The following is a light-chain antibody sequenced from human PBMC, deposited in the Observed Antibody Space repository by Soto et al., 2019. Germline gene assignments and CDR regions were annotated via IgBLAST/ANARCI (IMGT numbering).Light chain of an antibody. CDR3: QSYDSSLSGAVV. CDR2: DNN. V-gene: IGLV1-40*01. J-gene: IGLJ2*01. CDR1: ASNIGAAFD. Sequence: QSVLTQPPSVSGAPGQRVTVSCTGGASNIGAAFDVHWYQQRPGTAPKLLIYDNNNRPSGVPDRFSGSRSGTSASLAITGRQAEDEADYYCQSYDSSLSGAVVFGGGTKVTVL.